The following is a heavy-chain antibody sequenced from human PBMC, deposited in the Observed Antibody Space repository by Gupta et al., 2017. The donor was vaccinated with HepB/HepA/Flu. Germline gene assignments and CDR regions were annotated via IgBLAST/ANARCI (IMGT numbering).Heavy chain of an antibody. Sequence: EVQLLESGGGLVQPGGSLRLSCAASGFTFSSYAMHWVRQAPGKGLEWVSGMSASGDSTYYADSVKGRFTISRDNSKNTLYLQMNSLTAEDTAVYYCARRTTGTTLVCYAMDVWGQGTTVIVSS. CDR3: ARRTTGTTLVCYAMDV. D-gene: IGHD1-1*01. J-gene: IGHJ6*02. CDR1: GFTFSSYA. V-gene: IGHV3-23*01. CDR2: MSASGDST.